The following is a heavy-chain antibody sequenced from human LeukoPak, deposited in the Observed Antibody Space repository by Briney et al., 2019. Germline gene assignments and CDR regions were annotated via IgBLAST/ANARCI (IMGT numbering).Heavy chain of an antibody. CDR1: GGTFSSYA. J-gene: IGHJ4*02. CDR3: APSPYSSGWYVFEDPFDY. Sequence: SVKVSCKASGGTFSSYAISWVRQAPGQGLEWMGRIIPILGIANYAQKFQGRVTITADKSTSTAYMELSSLRSEDTAVYYCAPSPYSSGWYVFEDPFDYWGQGTLVTVSS. D-gene: IGHD6-19*01. CDR2: IIPILGIA. V-gene: IGHV1-69*04.